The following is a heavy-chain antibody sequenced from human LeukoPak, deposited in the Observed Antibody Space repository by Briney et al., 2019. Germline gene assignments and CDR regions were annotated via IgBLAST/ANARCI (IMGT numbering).Heavy chain of an antibody. CDR3: ARRRGYCSSTSCYDAPYRN. J-gene: IGHJ4*02. V-gene: IGHV4-34*01. D-gene: IGHD2-2*01. CDR2: INHSGST. CDR1: GGSFSGYH. Sequence: PSETLSLTCAVYGGSFSGYHWSWIRQPPGKGLEWIGEINHSGSTNYNPSLKSRVTISVDTSKNQFSLKLSSVTAADTAVYYCARRRGYCSSTSCYDAPYRNWGQGTLVTVSS.